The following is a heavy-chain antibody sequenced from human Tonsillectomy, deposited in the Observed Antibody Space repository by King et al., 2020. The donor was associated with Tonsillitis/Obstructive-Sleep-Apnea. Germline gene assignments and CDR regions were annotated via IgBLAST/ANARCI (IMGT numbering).Heavy chain of an antibody. CDR3: ARILVYGRRVPYWYFDL. CDR2: IFSNDSK. J-gene: IGHJ2*01. CDR1: GFSLSNARLG. Sequence: TLKESGPVLVKPTETLTLTCTVSGFSLSNARLGVSWIRQPPGKALEWVAHIFSNDSKSYSTSLKSSLTITKDTPKSQEVLTMTKMDPVDTATYYCARILVYGRRVPYWYFDLWGRGTLVTVSS. V-gene: IGHV2-26*01. D-gene: IGHD4-17*01.